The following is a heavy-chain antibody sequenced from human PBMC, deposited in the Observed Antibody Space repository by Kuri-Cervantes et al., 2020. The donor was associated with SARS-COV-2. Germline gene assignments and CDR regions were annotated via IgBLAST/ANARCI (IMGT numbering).Heavy chain of an antibody. CDR1: GGSISSGGYS. D-gene: IGHD3-22*01. CDR2: INHSGST. CDR3: ARAQWSSGYSNIDY. V-gene: IGHV4-30-2*01. Sequence: SETLSLTCAVSGGSISSGGYSWSWIRQPPGKGLEWIGEINHSGSTNYNPSLKSRVTISVDTSKNRFSLKLSSVTAADTAVYYCARAQWSSGYSNIDYWGQGTLVTVSS. J-gene: IGHJ4*02.